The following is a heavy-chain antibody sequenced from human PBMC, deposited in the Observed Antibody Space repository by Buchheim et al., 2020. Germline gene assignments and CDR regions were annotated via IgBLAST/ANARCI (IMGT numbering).Heavy chain of an antibody. CDR3: ARGSGDGYNMDYFDY. CDR2: IYYSGST. V-gene: IGHV4-61*01. CDR1: GGSVSSGSYY. D-gene: IGHD5-24*01. Sequence: QVQLQESGPGLVKPSETLSLTCTVSGGSVSSGSYYWSWIRQPPGKGLEWIGYIYYSGSTNYNPSLKSRVTISVDTSKNQFSLKLSSVTAADTAVYYCARGSGDGYNMDYFDYWGQGTL. J-gene: IGHJ4*02.